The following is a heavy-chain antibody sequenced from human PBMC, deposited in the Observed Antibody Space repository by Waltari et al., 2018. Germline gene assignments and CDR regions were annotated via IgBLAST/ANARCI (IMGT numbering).Heavy chain of an antibody. J-gene: IGHJ5*02. CDR3: AREVVVAATGGDWFDP. CDR1: GFTFSSYG. V-gene: IGHV3-33*01. Sequence: QVQLVESGGGVVQPGRSLRLSCAASGFTFSSYGMHRVRQGPGKGLEWVAVILYDGSNKYYSDSVKGRFTISRDNSKNTLYLQMNILRAEDTAVYYCAREVVVAATGGDWFDPWGQGTLVTVSS. CDR2: ILYDGSNK. D-gene: IGHD2-15*01.